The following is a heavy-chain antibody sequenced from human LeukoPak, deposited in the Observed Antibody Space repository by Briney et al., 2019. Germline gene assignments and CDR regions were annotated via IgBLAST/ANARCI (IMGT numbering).Heavy chain of an antibody. CDR2: INPNSGDA. CDR3: ARGIVFDY. CDR1: GYTFTGYF. V-gene: IGHV1-2*02. D-gene: IGHD3-16*02. Sequence: ASVKVSCKASGYTFTGYFIHWVRKTPGQGLEWMGWINPNSGDANYARKFQGRVTMTRDTSISTAYMELSRLRSDDTAVYYCARGIVFDYWGQGTLVTVSS. J-gene: IGHJ4*02.